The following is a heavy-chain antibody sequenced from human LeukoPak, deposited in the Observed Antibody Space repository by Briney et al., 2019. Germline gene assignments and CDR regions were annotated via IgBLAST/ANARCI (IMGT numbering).Heavy chain of an antibody. CDR1: GFTFRSHG. V-gene: IGHV3-33*01. J-gene: IGHJ4*02. D-gene: IGHD1-26*01. CDR3: AGDRATSYFGY. Sequence: PGTSLRLSCAASGFTFRSHGMHWVRQAPGKGLEWVAFIWYDGSNKYYTDSVKGRFTISRDNSKNTLYLQMNSLRAEDTAVYYCAGDRATSYFGYWGQGALVTISS. CDR2: IWYDGSNK.